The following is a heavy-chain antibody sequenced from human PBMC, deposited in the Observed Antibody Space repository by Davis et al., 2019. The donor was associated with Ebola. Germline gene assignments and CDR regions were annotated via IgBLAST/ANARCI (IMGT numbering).Heavy chain of an antibody. Sequence: SVKVSCKASGGTFSSYTISWVRQAPGQGLEWMGRIIPILGIANYAQKFQGRVTITADKSTSTAYMELSSLRSEDTAVYYCARSTPGGSYRDYWGQGTLVTVSS. CDR1: GGTFSSYT. J-gene: IGHJ4*02. V-gene: IGHV1-69*02. CDR3: ARSTPGGSYRDY. CDR2: IIPILGIA. D-gene: IGHD1-26*01.